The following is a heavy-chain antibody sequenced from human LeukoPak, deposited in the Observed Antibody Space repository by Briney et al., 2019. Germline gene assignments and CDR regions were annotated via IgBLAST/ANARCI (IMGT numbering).Heavy chain of an antibody. D-gene: IGHD3-10*01. CDR3: ERNVLLWFGEAPYYYYYGTDV. J-gene: IGHJ6*02. Sequence: PSETLSLTCTVSGGSISSYYWTWIRQPPGKGLEWIGYIYYSGSTNYNPSLKSRVTISVDTSKNQFSLKLSSVTAADTAVYYCERNVLLWFGEAPYYYYYGTDVWGQGTTVTVSS. V-gene: IGHV4-59*01. CDR1: GGSISSYY. CDR2: IYYSGST.